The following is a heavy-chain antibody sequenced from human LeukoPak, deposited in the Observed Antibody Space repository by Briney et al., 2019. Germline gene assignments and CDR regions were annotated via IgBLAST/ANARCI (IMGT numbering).Heavy chain of an antibody. CDR2: IRQDGGEK. J-gene: IGHJ3*02. CDR1: GFTFSSYW. Sequence: GGSLRLSCAASGFTFSSYWMTWVRQAPGKGLEWVASIRQDGGEKYYVDSVKGRFTISRDNAKNSLYLQMNSLRADDTAIYYCARAEAAMVGVGAFDIWGQGTMVTVSS. V-gene: IGHV3-7*01. CDR3: ARAEAAMVGVGAFDI. D-gene: IGHD5-18*01.